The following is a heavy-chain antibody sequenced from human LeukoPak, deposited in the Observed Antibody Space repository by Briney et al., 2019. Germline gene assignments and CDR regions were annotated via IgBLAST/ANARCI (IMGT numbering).Heavy chain of an antibody. V-gene: IGHV3-66*01. D-gene: IGHD6-13*01. J-gene: IGHJ4*02. CDR1: GFTVSSNY. CDR2: IYSGGST. Sequence: GGSLRLSCAASGFTVSSNYMSWVRQAPGKGLEWVSVIYSGGSTYYADSVKGRFTISRDNSKNTLYLQMNSLRAEDTAVYYCARDPRPRQQLVTGYFDYWGQGTLVTVSS. CDR3: ARDPRPRQQLVTGYFDY.